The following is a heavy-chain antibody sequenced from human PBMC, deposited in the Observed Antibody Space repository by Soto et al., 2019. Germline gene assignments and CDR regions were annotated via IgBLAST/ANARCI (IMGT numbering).Heavy chain of an antibody. J-gene: IGHJ5*01. V-gene: IGHV2-5*02. D-gene: IGHD2-2*03. Sequence: QITLKESGPTLVKPTQTLTLTCTFSGFSLTTSGVGVGWIRQPPGKALEWLALIYWDDDKRYSPSLKSRLTITKDASRNHVVLTMTNIDPVDTATYLCAHRDGFAEFDSWGQGTLVTVSS. CDR1: GFSLTTSGVG. CDR3: AHRDGFAEFDS. CDR2: IYWDDDK.